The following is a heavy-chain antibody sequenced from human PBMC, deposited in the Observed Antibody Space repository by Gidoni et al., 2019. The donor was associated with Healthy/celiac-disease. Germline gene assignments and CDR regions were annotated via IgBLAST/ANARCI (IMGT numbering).Heavy chain of an antibody. CDR2: ISYDGSNK. J-gene: IGHJ5*02. D-gene: IGHD3-10*01. CDR3: AKERGPYWFDP. Sequence: QVQLVESGGGVVQPGRSLRLSCAASGFTFSSYGMHWVRQAPGKGLAWVAVISYDGSNKYYADSVKGRFTISRDNSKNTLYLQMNSLRAEDTAVYYCAKERGPYWFDPWGQGTLVTVSS. CDR1: GFTFSSYG. V-gene: IGHV3-30*18.